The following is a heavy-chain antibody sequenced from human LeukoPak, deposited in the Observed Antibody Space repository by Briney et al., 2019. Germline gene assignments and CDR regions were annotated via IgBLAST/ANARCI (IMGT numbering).Heavy chain of an antibody. V-gene: IGHV4-34*01. D-gene: IGHD2-2*01. CDR1: GGSFSGYY. CDR2: INHSGST. CDR3: ARDLIVVVPAANIDYYYYGMDV. Sequence: SETLSLTCAVYGGSFSGYYWSWIRQPPGEGLEWIGEINHSGSTNYNPSLKSRVTISVDTSKNQFSLKLSSVTAADTAVYYCARDLIVVVPAANIDYYYYGMDVWGQGTTVTVSS. J-gene: IGHJ6*02.